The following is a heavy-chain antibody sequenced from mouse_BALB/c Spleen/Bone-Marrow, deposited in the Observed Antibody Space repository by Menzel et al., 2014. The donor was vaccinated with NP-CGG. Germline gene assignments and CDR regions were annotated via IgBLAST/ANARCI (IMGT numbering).Heavy chain of an antibody. CDR1: GDSITNAY. J-gene: IGHJ2*01. Sequence: EVQGVESGPSLVKPSQTLSLTCSVTGDSITNAYWNWIRKFPGNKIDYMGYISYSGNTYYNPSLKSRISITRDTSKNQFYLQLNSVTTGDTATYFCARGTGYYFDYWGQGTTLTVSS. CDR3: ARGTGYYFDY. V-gene: IGHV3-8*02. CDR2: ISYSGNT. D-gene: IGHD3-3*01.